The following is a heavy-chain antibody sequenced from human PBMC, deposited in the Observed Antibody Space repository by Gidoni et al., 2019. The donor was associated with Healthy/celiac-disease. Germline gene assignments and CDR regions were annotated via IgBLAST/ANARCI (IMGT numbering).Heavy chain of an antibody. CDR2: IYYSGST. J-gene: IGHJ5*02. Sequence: QVQLQESGPGLVKPSQTLSLTCTVSGGSISSGGYYWSWIRQHPGKGLEWIGYIYYSGSTYYNPSLKSRVTISVDTSKNQFSLKLSSVTAADTAVYYCARGGKFLEWPRRFDPWGQGTLVTVSS. D-gene: IGHD3-3*01. CDR1: GGSISSGGYY. CDR3: ARGGKFLEWPRRFDP. V-gene: IGHV4-31*03.